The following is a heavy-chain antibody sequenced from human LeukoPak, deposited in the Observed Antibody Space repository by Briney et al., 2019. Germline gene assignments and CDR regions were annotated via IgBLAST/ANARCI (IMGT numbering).Heavy chain of an antibody. J-gene: IGHJ4*02. CDR1: GFTFSSYS. Sequence: GGSLRLSCAASGFTFSSYSMNWVRQAPGKGLDRVSSISSSSSYIYYADSVKGRFTISRDNAKNSLYLQMNSLRAEDTAVYYCARYRGYSYGLPMYYFDYWGQGTLVTVSS. CDR2: ISSSSSYI. V-gene: IGHV3-21*01. CDR3: ARYRGYSYGLPMYYFDY. D-gene: IGHD5-18*01.